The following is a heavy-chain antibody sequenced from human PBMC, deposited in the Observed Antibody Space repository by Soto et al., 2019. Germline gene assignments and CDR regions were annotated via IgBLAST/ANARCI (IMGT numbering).Heavy chain of an antibody. V-gene: IGHV3-21*01. D-gene: IGHD4-17*01. CDR1: GFTFSSYS. CDR3: ARAYLRWDNGLDP. J-gene: IGHJ5*02. Sequence: EVQLVESGGGLVKPGGSLRLSCAASGFTFSSYSMNWVRQAPGKGLEWVSSISSSSSYIYYADSVKGRFTISRDNPKNTLYLQMNSLRAEETAVYYCARAYLRWDNGLDPWGQGTLVTVSS. CDR2: ISSSSSYI.